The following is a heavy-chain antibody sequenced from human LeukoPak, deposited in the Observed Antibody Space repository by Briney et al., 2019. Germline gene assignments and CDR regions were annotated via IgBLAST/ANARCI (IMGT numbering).Heavy chain of an antibody. J-gene: IGHJ5*02. CDR1: GYTFNDYY. D-gene: IGHD3-9*01. V-gene: IGHV1-2*02. CDR2: INPDSGGT. CDR3: ARLGENGLLTGYFYL. Sequence: ASVKVSCKASGYTFNDYYMHWVRQAPGQGLEWMGRINPDSGGTDYAQKFQGRVTMTRDTSITTAYMDLDRLRSDDTAVYYCARLGENGLLTGYFYLWGQGTMVTVSS.